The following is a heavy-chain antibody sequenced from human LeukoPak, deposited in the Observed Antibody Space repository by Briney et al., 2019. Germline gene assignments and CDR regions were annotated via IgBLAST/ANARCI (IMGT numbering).Heavy chain of an antibody. CDR1: GGSLSSYY. D-gene: IGHD3-9*01. Sequence: SETLSLTCTVSGGSLSSYYWSWIRQPPGKGLEWIGYIYYSGSTNYNPSLKSRVTISVDTSKNQFSLKLSSVTAADTAVYYCARDPRLRYDILTGPPQGFQHWGQGTLVTVSS. V-gene: IGHV4-59*12. J-gene: IGHJ1*01. CDR3: ARDPRLRYDILTGPPQGFQH. CDR2: IYYSGST.